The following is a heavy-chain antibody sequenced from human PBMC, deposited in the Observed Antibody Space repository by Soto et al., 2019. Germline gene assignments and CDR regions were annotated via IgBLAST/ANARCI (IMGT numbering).Heavy chain of an antibody. D-gene: IGHD5-12*01. CDR1: GFIFSGYA. CDR2: ISYDGNTK. J-gene: IGHJ4*02. V-gene: IGHV3-30-3*01. CDR3: AKETSAYEIDY. Sequence: QVQLVESGGGVVQPGRSLRLSCAASGFIFSGYAMHWVRQAPGKGLEWVAVISYDGNTKYYADSVKARFTVSRDNSKNTLYVQMNNLSAEDTAMYYCAKETSAYEIDYWGQGPLVTVSS.